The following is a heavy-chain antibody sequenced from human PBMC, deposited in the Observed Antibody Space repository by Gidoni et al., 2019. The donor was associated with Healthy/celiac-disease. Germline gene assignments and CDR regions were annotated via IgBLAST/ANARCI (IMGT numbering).Heavy chain of an antibody. D-gene: IGHD6-6*01. V-gene: IGHV3-21*01. CDR3: ARDRSGGGIAARSGWFDP. CDR2: ISGSSSYI. Sequence: EVQLVESGGGLVKPGGSLRLSCAASGFTFRSYSQNWVRQAPGKGLGWVSSISGSSSYICYADSVKGRFTISRDNAKNSLYLQMNSLRAEDTAVYYCARDRSGGGIAARSGWFDPWGQGTLVTVSS. CDR1: GFTFRSYS. J-gene: IGHJ5*02.